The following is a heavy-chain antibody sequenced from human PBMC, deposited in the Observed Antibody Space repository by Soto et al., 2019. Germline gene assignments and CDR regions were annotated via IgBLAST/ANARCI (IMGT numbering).Heavy chain of an antibody. V-gene: IGHV3-23*01. CDR2: ISGSGGST. J-gene: IGHJ4*02. CDR3: AKSPVSYDFWRGYWVDY. CDR1: GFTFSSYA. D-gene: IGHD3-3*01. Sequence: PGGSLRLSCAASGFTFSSYAMSWVRQAPGKGLEWVSAISGSGGSTYYADSVKGRFTISRDNSKNTLYLQMNSLRAEDTAVYYCAKSPVSYDFWRGYWVDYWGQGTLVTVSS.